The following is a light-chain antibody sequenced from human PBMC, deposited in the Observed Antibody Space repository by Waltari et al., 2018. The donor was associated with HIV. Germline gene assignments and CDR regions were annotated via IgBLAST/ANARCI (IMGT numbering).Light chain of an antibody. J-gene: IGKJ3*01. Sequence: DIQMTQSPSSLSASVGYRVNITCRASQGISNYLAWYQQKPGKVPKLLIYAASTLQSGVPSRFSGSGSGTDFTLTISSLQPEDVATYYCQKYNSAPRTFGPGTKVDIK. CDR1: QGISNY. CDR3: QKYNSAPRT. V-gene: IGKV1-27*01. CDR2: AAS.